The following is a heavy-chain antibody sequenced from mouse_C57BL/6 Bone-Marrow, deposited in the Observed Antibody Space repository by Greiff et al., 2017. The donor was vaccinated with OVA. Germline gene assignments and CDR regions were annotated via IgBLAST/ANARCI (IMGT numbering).Heavy chain of an antibody. V-gene: IGHV1-26*01. CDR1: GYTFTDYY. D-gene: IGHD2-12*01. J-gene: IGHJ2*01. Sequence: VQLQQSGPELVKPGASVKISCKASGYTFTDYYMNWVKQSHGRSLEWIGDINPNNGGTSYNQKFKGKATLTVDKSSSTAYMELRSLTSEDSAVYYCAREGDDGDYFDYWGQGTTLTVSS. CDR2: INPNNGGT. CDR3: AREGDDGDYFDY.